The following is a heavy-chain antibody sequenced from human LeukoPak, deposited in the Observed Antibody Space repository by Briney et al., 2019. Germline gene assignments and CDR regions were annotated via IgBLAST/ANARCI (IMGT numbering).Heavy chain of an antibody. D-gene: IGHD3-3*01. CDR3: ARAQYYDFWSGYYSLNY. J-gene: IGHJ4*02. V-gene: IGHV1-69*05. CDR2: IIPIFGTA. CDR1: GGTFSSYA. Sequence: GASVKVSCKASGGTFSSYAISWVRQAPGQGLEWMGGIIPIFGTANYAQKFQGRVTITMDESTSTAYMELSSLRSEDTAVYYCARAQYYDFWSGYYSLNYWGQGTLVTVSS.